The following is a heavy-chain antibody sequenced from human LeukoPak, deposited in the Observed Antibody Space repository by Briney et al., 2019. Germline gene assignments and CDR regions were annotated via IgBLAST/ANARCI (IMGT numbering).Heavy chain of an antibody. Sequence: GGSLRLSCAASGFNFSSYAMSWVRQAPGKGLEWVSSLSGSTGSTYYADSVKGRFTISRDNSKNTLYLQMNSLRAEDTAVYYCAKDYFVVTVGDAFDIWGQGTRVPVSS. D-gene: IGHD2-2*01. J-gene: IGHJ3*02. V-gene: IGHV3-23*01. CDR3: AKDYFVVTVGDAFDI. CDR1: GFNFSSYA. CDR2: LSGSTGST.